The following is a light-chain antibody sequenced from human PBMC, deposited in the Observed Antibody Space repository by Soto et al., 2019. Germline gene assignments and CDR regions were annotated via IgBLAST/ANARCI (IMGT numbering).Light chain of an antibody. J-gene: IGLJ3*02. CDR1: SSNIGAGYD. V-gene: IGLV1-40*01. CDR2: VNT. CDR3: QSYDRSLSAWV. Sequence: QSVLTQPPSVSGAPGQRVTISCTGSSSNIGAGYDVHWYQQFPGTAPRLLIYVNTNRPSGVPDRFSGSKSGTSASLAITGLQAEDEADFYCQSYDRSLSAWVFGGGTQLTVL.